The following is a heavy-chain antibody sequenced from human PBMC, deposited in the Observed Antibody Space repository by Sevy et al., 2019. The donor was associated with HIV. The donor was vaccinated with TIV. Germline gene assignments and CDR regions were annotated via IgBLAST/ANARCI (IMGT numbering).Heavy chain of an antibody. D-gene: IGHD3-22*01. V-gene: IGHV3-33*01. J-gene: IGHJ4*02. CDR2: IWNDGSNK. CDR1: GFTFSNYG. CDR3: ARGGDFNDRSAKRDFDY. Sequence: GGSLRLSCAASGFTFSNYGMHWVRQAPGKGLEWVGVIWNDGSNKYYANSVKGRFTISRDNSKNTLYLQMNSLRVEDTAVYFCARGGDFNDRSAKRDFDYWGQGTLVTVSS.